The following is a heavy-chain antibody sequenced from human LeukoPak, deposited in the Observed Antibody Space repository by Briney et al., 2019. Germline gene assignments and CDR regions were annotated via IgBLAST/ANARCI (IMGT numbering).Heavy chain of an antibody. Sequence: SETLSLTCTVSGGSISSYYWSWIRQPPGKGLEWIGYIYYSGSTNYNPSLKSRVTISVDTSKNQFSLKLSSVTAADTAVYYCARYGGPTYYDFWSGYSQDGCYFDYWGQGTLVTVSS. V-gene: IGHV4-59*01. CDR2: IYYSGST. CDR3: ARYGGPTYYDFWSGYSQDGCYFDY. CDR1: GGSISSYY. D-gene: IGHD3-3*01. J-gene: IGHJ4*02.